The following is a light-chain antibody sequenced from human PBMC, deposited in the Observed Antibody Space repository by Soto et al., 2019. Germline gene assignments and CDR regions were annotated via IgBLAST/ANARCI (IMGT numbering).Light chain of an antibody. CDR3: QQYDNLPLT. J-gene: IGKJ4*01. CDR2: DAS. V-gene: IGKV1-33*01. Sequence: DIQMTQSPSSLSASVGDRVTITCQASQDIDNYLNWYQQKPGKSPKLLIYDASNLETGVPSRFSGSGSGTDFTFTISSLQPEDIATYYCQQYDNLPLTFGGGTRWIS. CDR1: QDIDNY.